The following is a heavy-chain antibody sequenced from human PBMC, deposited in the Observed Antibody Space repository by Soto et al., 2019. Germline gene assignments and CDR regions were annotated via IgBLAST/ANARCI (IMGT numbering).Heavy chain of an antibody. CDR2: IYYSGST. Sequence: QLQLQESGPGLVKPSETLSLTCTVSGGSISSSSYYWGWIRQPPGKGLEWIGSIYYSGSTYYNPSLKSRVTISVDTSKNQFSLKLSSVTAADTAVYYCARLVGATGEFDYWGQGTLVTVSS. D-gene: IGHD1-26*01. V-gene: IGHV4-39*01. J-gene: IGHJ4*02. CDR1: GGSISSSSYY. CDR3: ARLVGATGEFDY.